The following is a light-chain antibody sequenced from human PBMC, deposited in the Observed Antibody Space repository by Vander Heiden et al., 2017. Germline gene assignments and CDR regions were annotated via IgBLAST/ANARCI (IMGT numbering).Light chain of an antibody. V-gene: IGLV1-47*01. CDR2: RNN. CDR1: SSNIGSNY. CDR3: AAWEDSLSVLV. Sequence: PGQRVTISCSGSSSNIGSNYVSWYQQHPGPAPKLLLYRNNQRPSGVPDRFSGSKSGTSTTVAISGRRSEDEADYYCAAWEDSLSVLVFGGGTKLTVL. J-gene: IGLJ2*01.